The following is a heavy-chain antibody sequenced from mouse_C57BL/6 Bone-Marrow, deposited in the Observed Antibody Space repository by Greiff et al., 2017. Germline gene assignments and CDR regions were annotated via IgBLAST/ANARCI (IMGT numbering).Heavy chain of an antibody. D-gene: IGHD4-1*01. CDR1: GYTFTSYW. J-gene: IGHJ2*01. Sequence: QVQLQQPGAELVKPGASVKMSCKASGYTFTSYWITWVKQRPGQGLEWIGDIYPTSGRTNYNEKFKSKAILTVDTSSNTASMQLSNLTSEDSAVFYCARSGPLGRSFDYWGQGTTLTDSS. CDR3: ARSGPLGRSFDY. CDR2: IYPTSGRT. V-gene: IGHV1-55*01.